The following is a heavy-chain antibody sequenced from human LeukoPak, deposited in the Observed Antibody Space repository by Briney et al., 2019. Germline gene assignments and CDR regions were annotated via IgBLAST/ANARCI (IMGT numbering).Heavy chain of an antibody. Sequence: ASVKVSCKASGYRFTSDMYAIHWMRQAPGHRLEWLRYINAGTGKTMYSQKFQGRVTITGDTYASTVSMELSSLTSEDTATYYCARDSDSSGWSWVYWGQGTLLIVSS. CDR3: ARDSDSSGWSWVY. V-gene: IGHV1-3*01. J-gene: IGHJ4*02. CDR1: GYRFTSDMYA. CDR2: INAGTGKT. D-gene: IGHD6-19*01.